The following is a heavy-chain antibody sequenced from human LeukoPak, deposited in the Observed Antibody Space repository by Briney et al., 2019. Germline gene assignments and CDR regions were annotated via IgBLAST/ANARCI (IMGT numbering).Heavy chain of an antibody. D-gene: IGHD3-10*01. CDR2: NNHSGST. CDR1: GGSISSYY. CDR3: AVWFGELF. J-gene: IGHJ4*02. Sequence: SETLSLTCTVSGGSISSYYWSWIRQPPGKGLEWIGENNHSGSTNYNPSLKSRVTISVDTSKNQFSLKLSSVTAADTAVYYCAVWFGELFWGQGTLVTVSS. V-gene: IGHV4-34*01.